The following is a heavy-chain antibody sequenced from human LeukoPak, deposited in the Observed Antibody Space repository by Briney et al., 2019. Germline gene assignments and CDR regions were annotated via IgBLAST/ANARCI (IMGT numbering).Heavy chain of an antibody. Sequence: SETLSLTCTVSGYSISSGYYWGWIRQPPGKGLEWIGSIYHSGSTNYNPSLKSRVTISVDTSKNQFSLKLSSVTAADTAVYYCARDEAKYSSGYLVRYFDYWGQGTLVTVSS. J-gene: IGHJ4*02. CDR3: ARDEAKYSSGYLVRYFDY. CDR1: GYSISSGYY. V-gene: IGHV4-38-2*02. CDR2: IYHSGST. D-gene: IGHD3-22*01.